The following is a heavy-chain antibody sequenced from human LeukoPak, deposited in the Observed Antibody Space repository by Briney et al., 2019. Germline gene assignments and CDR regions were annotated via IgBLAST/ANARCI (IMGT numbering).Heavy chain of an antibody. J-gene: IGHJ5*02. D-gene: IGHD3-16*01. CDR3: ARLPHTYAYSS. CDR2: ISSSSTAL. V-gene: IGHV3-48*02. CDR1: GFTFSSYS. Sequence: GGSLRLSCAASGFTFSSYSMHWVRQAPGKGLEWLSFISSSSTALYYADSVKGRFITSRDNAKNLLYLQMNSLRDEDTAMYYCARLPHTYAYSSWGQGTLVSVSS.